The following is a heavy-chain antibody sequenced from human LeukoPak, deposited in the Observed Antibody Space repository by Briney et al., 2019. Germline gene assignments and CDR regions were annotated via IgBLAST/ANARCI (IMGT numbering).Heavy chain of an antibody. Sequence: GGSLRLSCAASGFTFSSYAMSWVRQAPGKGLEWVAAISGSGGSTYYADSVEGRFTISRDNSKNTLYLQMNSLRAEDTAVYYCAKEDKNYDSSGYYYSWIIDYWGQGTLVTVSS. CDR2: ISGSGGST. V-gene: IGHV3-23*01. CDR1: GFTFSSYA. CDR3: AKEDKNYDSSGYYYSWIIDY. J-gene: IGHJ4*02. D-gene: IGHD3-22*01.